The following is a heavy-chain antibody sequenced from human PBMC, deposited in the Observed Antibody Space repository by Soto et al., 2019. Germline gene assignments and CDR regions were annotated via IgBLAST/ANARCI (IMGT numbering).Heavy chain of an antibody. Sequence: PGGSLRLSCAASGFTFSSYAMSWVRKAPGKGLEWVSAISGSGGSTYYADSVKGRFTISRDNSKNTLYLQMNSLRAEDTAVYYCEAGTGGVYYYGMDVWGQGTTVTVS. V-gene: IGHV3-23*01. J-gene: IGHJ6*02. CDR2: ISGSGGST. D-gene: IGHD6-19*01. CDR3: EAGTGGVYYYGMDV. CDR1: GFTFSSYA.